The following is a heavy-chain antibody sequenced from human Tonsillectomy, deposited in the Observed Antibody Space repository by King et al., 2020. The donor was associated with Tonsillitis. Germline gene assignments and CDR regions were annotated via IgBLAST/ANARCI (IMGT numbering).Heavy chain of an antibody. Sequence: VQLVESGGVVVQPGGSLRLSCAASGFTFDDYAMHWVRQAPGKGLEWVSLISWDGGSTYYADSVKGRFTISRDNSKNSLYLQMNSLRAEDTALYYCAKDLAAAEKSWALDYWGQGPLVTVSS. CDR1: GFTFDDYA. J-gene: IGHJ4*02. V-gene: IGHV3-43D*03. CDR3: AKDLAAAEKSWALDY. D-gene: IGHD6-13*01. CDR2: ISWDGGST.